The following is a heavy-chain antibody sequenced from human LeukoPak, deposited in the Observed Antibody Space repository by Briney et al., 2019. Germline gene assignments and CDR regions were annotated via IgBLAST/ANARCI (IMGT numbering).Heavy chain of an antibody. J-gene: IGHJ3*02. CDR2: ISYDGSNK. V-gene: IGHV3-30*18. D-gene: IGHD6-13*01. CDR3: AKSLIQGIAAAGPDAFDI. Sequence: PGGSLRLSCEVSGFIVGDRYMDWVRQAPGKGLEWVAVISYDGSNKYYADSVKGRFTISRDNSKNTLYLQMNSLRAEDTAVYYCAKSLIQGIAAAGPDAFDIWGQGTMVTVSS. CDR1: GFIVGDRY.